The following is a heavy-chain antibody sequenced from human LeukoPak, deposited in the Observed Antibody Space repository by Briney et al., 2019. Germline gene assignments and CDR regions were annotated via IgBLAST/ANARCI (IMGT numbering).Heavy chain of an antibody. CDR1: GFTVSSNY. Sequence: GGSLRLSCAASGFTVSSNYMSWVRQAPGKGLEWVSVIYSGGSTYYADSVKGRFTISRDNSKNTLYLQMNSLRAEDTAVYYCARAHGYSGYDWDYWGQGTLVTVSS. J-gene: IGHJ4*02. D-gene: IGHD5-12*01. CDR2: IYSGGST. CDR3: ARAHGYSGYDWDY. V-gene: IGHV3-66*01.